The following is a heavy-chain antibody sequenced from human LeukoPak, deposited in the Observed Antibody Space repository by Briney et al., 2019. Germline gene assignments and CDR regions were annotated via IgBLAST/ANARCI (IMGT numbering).Heavy chain of an antibody. Sequence: SETLSLTCTVSGDSISSYYWSWIRQPPGKGLEWIGYIYYSGSTNYNPSLKSRVTISVDTSKNQFSLKLSSVTAADTAVYYCARRVLRYFDWLAYDYGGQGTLVTVSS. CDR1: GDSISSYY. J-gene: IGHJ4*02. CDR3: ARRVLRYFDWLAYDY. V-gene: IGHV4-59*01. CDR2: IYYSGST. D-gene: IGHD3-9*01.